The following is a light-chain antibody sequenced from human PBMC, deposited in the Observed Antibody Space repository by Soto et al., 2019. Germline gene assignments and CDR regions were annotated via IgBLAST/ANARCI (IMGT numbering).Light chain of an antibody. V-gene: IGLV2-23*01. Sequence: QSVLTQPASVSGSPGQSITISCTATSSDVGSYDLVSWYQQHPGKAPKLMIYEGSQRPSGVSNRFSGSKSGNTASLTIFGLQADDEADYYCFSYAGTTNVAFGTGTKLTVL. CDR1: SSDVGSYDL. J-gene: IGLJ2*01. CDR2: EGS. CDR3: FSYAGTTNVA.